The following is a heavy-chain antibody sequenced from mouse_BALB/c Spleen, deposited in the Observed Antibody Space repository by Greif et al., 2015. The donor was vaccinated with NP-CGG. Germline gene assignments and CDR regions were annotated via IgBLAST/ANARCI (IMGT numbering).Heavy chain of an antibody. D-gene: IGHD1-1*01. Sequence: QVQLQQSGAELAKPGASVKMSCKASGYTFTSYWMHWVKQRPGQGLEWIGYINPSTGYTEYNQKFKDKATLIADKSSSTAYMQLSSLTSEDSAVYYCASSYYYGSSYYAMDYWGQGTSVTVSS. CDR3: ASSYYYGSSYYAMDY. V-gene: IGHV1-7*01. CDR2: INPSTGYT. CDR1: GYTFTSYW. J-gene: IGHJ4*01.